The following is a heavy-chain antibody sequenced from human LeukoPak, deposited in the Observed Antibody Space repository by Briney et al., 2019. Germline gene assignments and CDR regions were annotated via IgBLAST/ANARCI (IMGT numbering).Heavy chain of an antibody. CDR1: GGSISSSSYY. V-gene: IGHV4-39*07. CDR2: IYYSGST. CDR3: ARDVVVPAENYYYMDV. J-gene: IGHJ6*03. D-gene: IGHD2-2*01. Sequence: PSETLSLTCTVSGGSISSSSYYWGWIRQPPGKGLEWIGSIYYSGSTYYNPSLKSRVTISVDTSKNQFSLKLSSVTAADTAVYYCARDVVVPAENYYYMDVWGKGTTVTVSS.